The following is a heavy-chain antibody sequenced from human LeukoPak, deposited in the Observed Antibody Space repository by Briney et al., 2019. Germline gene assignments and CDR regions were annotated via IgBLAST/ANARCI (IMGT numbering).Heavy chain of an antibody. CDR3: ARYLRDLGTYILDY. J-gene: IGHJ4*02. CDR2: IYYSGST. V-gene: IGHV4-59*12. CDR1: GVSISPYY. D-gene: IGHD1-1*01. Sequence: AETLSLTCTVSGVSISPYYWSWIRQPPGKGLEWIGYIYYSGSTEYNPSLKSRIIMSVDTSKNQFSLKLSSVTAADTAVYHCARYLRDLGTYILDYWGPGTLVTVSS.